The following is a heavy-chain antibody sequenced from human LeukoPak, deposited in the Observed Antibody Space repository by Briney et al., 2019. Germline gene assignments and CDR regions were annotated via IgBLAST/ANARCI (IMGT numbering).Heavy chain of an antibody. CDR1: GYTFTSYG. CDR3: ARDRDGSGSYYERPNDY. V-gene: IGHV1-18*01. J-gene: IGHJ4*02. CDR2: ISAYNGNT. D-gene: IGHD3-10*01. Sequence: ASVKVSCKASGYTFTSYGISWVRQAPGQGLEWMGWISAYNGNTNYAQKLQGRVTMTTDTSTSTAYMELRSLRSDDTAVYYCARDRDGSGSYYERPNDYWGQGTLVTVSS.